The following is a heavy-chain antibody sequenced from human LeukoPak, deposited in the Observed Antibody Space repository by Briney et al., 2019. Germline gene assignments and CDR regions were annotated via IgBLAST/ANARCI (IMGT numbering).Heavy chain of an antibody. Sequence: GESLKISCKGSGYSFTSYWIGWVRQMSGKGLEWMGIIYPGDSDTRYSPSFQGQVTISADKSISTAYLQWSSLKASDTAMYYCARPPLCFGGGGAFDIWGQGTMVTVSS. V-gene: IGHV5-51*01. J-gene: IGHJ3*02. CDR2: IYPGDSDT. CDR1: GYSFTSYW. D-gene: IGHD3-10*01. CDR3: ARPPLCFGGGGAFDI.